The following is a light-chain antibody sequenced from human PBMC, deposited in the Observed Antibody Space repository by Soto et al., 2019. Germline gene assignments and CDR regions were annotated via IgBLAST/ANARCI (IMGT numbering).Light chain of an antibody. V-gene: IGLV2-14*01. CDR2: DVN. CDR1: SSDVGGYNY. CDR3: SSYTISIS. Sequence: QSALTQPASVSGSPGQSITISCTGTSSDVGGYNYVSWYQQHPGKAPKLMIYDVNTRHSGVSNRFSGSKSGNTASLTISGHQYEDAADYYCSSYTISISFGGGTKLTVL. J-gene: IGLJ2*01.